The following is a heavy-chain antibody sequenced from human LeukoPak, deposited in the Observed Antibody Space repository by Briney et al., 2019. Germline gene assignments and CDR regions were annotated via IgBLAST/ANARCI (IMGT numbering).Heavy chain of an antibody. Sequence: GGSLRLSCAASGFTFSSYSMNWVRQAPGKGLEWVSAISGSGGSTYYADSVKGRFTISRDNSKNTLYLQMNSLRAEDTAVYYCAKEVLGRHDGVADYWGQGTLVTVSS. CDR2: ISGSGGST. CDR3: AKEVLGRHDGVADY. CDR1: GFTFSSYS. D-gene: IGHD2-15*01. J-gene: IGHJ4*02. V-gene: IGHV3-23*01.